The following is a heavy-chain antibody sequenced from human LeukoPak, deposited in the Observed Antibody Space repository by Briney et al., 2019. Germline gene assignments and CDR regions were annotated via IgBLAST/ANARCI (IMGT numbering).Heavy chain of an antibody. Sequence: PSETLSLTCTVSGDSISSYYWSWIRQPPGEGLEWIGYIYYSGNTNYNPSLKSRVTISVDTSKNQFSLKLSSVTAADTAVYYCARGADWNLFDSWGQGTLVTVPS. D-gene: IGHD1-1*01. J-gene: IGHJ4*02. CDR1: GDSISSYY. CDR2: IYYSGNT. CDR3: ARGADWNLFDS. V-gene: IGHV4-59*01.